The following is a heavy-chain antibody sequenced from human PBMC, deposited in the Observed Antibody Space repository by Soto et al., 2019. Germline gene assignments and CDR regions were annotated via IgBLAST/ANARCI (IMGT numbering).Heavy chain of an antibody. CDR1: GGTFSSYA. CDR3: ARGYDHLNGMDV. V-gene: IGHV1-69*13. J-gene: IGHJ6*02. D-gene: IGHD5-12*01. Sequence: ASVKVSCKASGGTFSSYAISAVRQAPGQGLEWMGGIIPIFGTANYAQKFQGRVTITADESTSTAYMELSSLRSEDTAVYYCARGYDHLNGMDVWGQGTTVTVSS. CDR2: IIPIFGTA.